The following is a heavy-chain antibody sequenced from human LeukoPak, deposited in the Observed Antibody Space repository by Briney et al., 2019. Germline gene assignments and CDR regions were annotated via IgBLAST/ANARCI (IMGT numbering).Heavy chain of an antibody. V-gene: IGHV3-21*01. CDR2: IKSSSSYI. CDR3: AREVYYYDSSDNFDY. Sequence: GGSLRLSCAASGFTFSSYSMNWVRQAPGKGLEWVSSIKSSSSYIYYADSVKGRFTISRDNAKNSLYLQMNSLRAEDTAVYYCAREVYYYDSSDNFDYWGQGTLVTVSS. J-gene: IGHJ4*02. CDR1: GFTFSSYS. D-gene: IGHD3-22*01.